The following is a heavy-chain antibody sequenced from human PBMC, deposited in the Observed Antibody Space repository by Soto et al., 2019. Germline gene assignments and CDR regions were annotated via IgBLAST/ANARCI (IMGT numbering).Heavy chain of an antibody. D-gene: IGHD2-8*01. V-gene: IGHV4-31*03. CDR3: ARSTVRPNYYFAY. Sequence: SETLSLTCTVSGGSISSGGYYWSWIRQYPGKGLEWIGYIYYTGTTYYNPSLKSRVTISVDTSKNQFSLKLSSVTAADTAVYSCARSTVRPNYYFAYWGQGALVTVSS. J-gene: IGHJ4*02. CDR2: IYYTGTT. CDR1: GGSISSGGYY.